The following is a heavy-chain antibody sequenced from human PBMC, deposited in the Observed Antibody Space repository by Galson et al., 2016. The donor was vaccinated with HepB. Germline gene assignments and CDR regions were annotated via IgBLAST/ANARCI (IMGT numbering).Heavy chain of an antibody. V-gene: IGHV3-30*03. J-gene: IGHJ4*02. CDR3: AARGNSWPYY. CDR1: GFTFSSYG. Sequence: SLRLSCAASGFTFSSYGMHWVRQAPGKGLEWVAFISYDGTIKYYTDSVKGRFTISRDMSKNTVFLEMNSLRAEDTAVYYCAARGNSWPYYWGQGTLVTVSS. CDR2: ISYDGTIK. D-gene: IGHD6-13*01.